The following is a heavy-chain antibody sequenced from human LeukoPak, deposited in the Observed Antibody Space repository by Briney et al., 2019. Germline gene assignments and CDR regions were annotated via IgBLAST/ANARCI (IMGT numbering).Heavy chain of an antibody. CDR1: GGSISSYY. Sequence: PSETLSLTCTVSGGSISSYYWSWIRQPPGKGLEWIGYIYYSGSTNYNPFLKSRVTISVDTSKNQFSLKLSSVTAADTAVYYCARGLFDYWGQGTLVTVSS. CDR2: IYYSGST. J-gene: IGHJ4*02. CDR3: ARGLFDY. V-gene: IGHV4-59*01.